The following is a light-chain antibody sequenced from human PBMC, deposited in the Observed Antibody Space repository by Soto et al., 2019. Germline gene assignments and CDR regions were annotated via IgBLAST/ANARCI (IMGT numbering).Light chain of an antibody. Sequence: EIVMTQSPVALSVSPGESAALSCRASQSVGRNFAWYQQRPGQAPRVLIYGTSTRATGVPARFSGSGSGTDFTRTISSLQSEDFAVYYCQQYNNWPYTLGQGTRLEIK. CDR3: QQYNNWPYT. CDR2: GTS. V-gene: IGKV3-15*01. CDR1: QSVGRN. J-gene: IGKJ2*01.